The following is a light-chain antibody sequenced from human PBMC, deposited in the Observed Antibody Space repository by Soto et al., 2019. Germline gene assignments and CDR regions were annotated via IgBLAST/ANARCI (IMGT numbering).Light chain of an antibody. CDR2: DVT. V-gene: IGLV2-11*01. J-gene: IGLJ1*01. CDR3: CSYAGSYTHV. CDR1: SSDVGSYYF. Sequence: QSALTQPRSVSGSPGQSVTISCTGTSSDVGSYYFFSWYQQHPGKAPKIIIYDVTKRPSGVPDRFSGSKAGNTASLTISGLQAEDEADYYCCSYAGSYTHVFGTGTKVTVL.